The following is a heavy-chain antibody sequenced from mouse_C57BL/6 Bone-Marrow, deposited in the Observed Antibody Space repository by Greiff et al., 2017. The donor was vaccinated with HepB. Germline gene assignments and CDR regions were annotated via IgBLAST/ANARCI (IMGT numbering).Heavy chain of an antibody. V-gene: IGHV1-22*01. CDR1: GYTFTDYN. D-gene: IGHD1-1*01. J-gene: IGHJ2*01. CDR2: INPNNGGT. Sequence: VQLQQSGPELVKPGASVKMSCKASGYTFTDYNMHWVKQSHGKSLEWIGYINPNNGGTSYNQKFKGKATLTVNKSSSTAYMELRSLTSEASAVYYCARSDYYGSSYVGYWGQGTTLTVSS. CDR3: ARSDYYGSSYVGY.